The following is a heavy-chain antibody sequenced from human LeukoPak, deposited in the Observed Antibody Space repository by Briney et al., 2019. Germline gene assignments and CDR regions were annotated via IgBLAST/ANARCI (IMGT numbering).Heavy chain of an antibody. Sequence: SETLSLTCTVSGGSISSYYWSWIRQPAGKGLEWIGRIYTSGSTNYNPSLKSRVTVSVDTSKNQFSLKMNSVTAADTAVYYCAREGRAPDYYGMDVWGQGTTVTVSS. CDR2: IYTSGST. CDR3: AREGRAPDYYGMDV. V-gene: IGHV4-4*07. CDR1: GGSISSYY. J-gene: IGHJ6*02. D-gene: IGHD3-10*01.